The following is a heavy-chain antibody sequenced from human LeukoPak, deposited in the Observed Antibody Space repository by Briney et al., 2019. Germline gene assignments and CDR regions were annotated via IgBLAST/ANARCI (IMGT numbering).Heavy chain of an antibody. Sequence: GGSLRLSCARPGFIFDEYTLHWVPQAPGKGLEWVSGISWNSASIAYADSVKGRFTISRDNAKNLLFLQMTSLRAADTALYYCVKGHCSSSSCFPNYYYYMDVWGTGTTVTVSS. CDR1: GFIFDEYT. J-gene: IGHJ6*03. D-gene: IGHD2-15*01. CDR3: VKGHCSSSSCFPNYYYYMDV. V-gene: IGHV3-9*01. CDR2: ISWNSASI.